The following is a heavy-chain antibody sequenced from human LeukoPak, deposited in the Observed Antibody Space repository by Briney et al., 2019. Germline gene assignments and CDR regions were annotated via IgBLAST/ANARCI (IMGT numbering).Heavy chain of an antibody. CDR3: ARLYYDSSGYYQICYFDY. D-gene: IGHD3-22*01. Sequence: SETLSLTCTVSGGSISSSSYYWGWIRQPPGKGLEWIGSIYYSGSTYYNPSLKSRVTISVDTSKNQFSLNLSSVAAADTAVYYCARLYYDSSGYYQICYFDYWGQGTLVTVSS. J-gene: IGHJ4*02. CDR1: GGSISSSSYY. V-gene: IGHV4-39*01. CDR2: IYYSGST.